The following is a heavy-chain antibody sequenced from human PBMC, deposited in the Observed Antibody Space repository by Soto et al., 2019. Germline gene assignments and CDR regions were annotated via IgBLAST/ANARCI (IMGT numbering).Heavy chain of an antibody. D-gene: IGHD5-12*01. J-gene: IGHJ6*03. CDR1: GGSISSGGYY. Sequence: QVQLQESGPGLVKPSQTLSLTCTVSGGSISSGGYYWSWIRQHPGKGLEWIGYIYYSGSTYYNPSLESRVTISVDTSKNQFSLKLSSVTAADTAVYYCARGAQIVATLDYYYYDYMDVWGKGTTVTVSS. V-gene: IGHV4-31*03. CDR2: IYYSGST. CDR3: ARGAQIVATLDYYYYDYMDV.